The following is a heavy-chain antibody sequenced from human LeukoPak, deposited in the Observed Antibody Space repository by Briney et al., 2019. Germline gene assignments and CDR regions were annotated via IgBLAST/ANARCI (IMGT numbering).Heavy chain of an antibody. CDR1: GYTLTELS. CDR2: FDPEDGEP. J-gene: IGHJ5*02. D-gene: IGHD3-10*01. V-gene: IGHV1-24*01. CDR3: ATSSMVRGGRFDP. Sequence: ASVKVSCKVSGYTLTELSMHWVRQAPGKGLEWMGGFDPEDGEPIYAQKFQGRVTMTEDTSTDTAYMELSSLRSEDTAVYYCATSSMVRGGRFDPWGQGTLVTVSS.